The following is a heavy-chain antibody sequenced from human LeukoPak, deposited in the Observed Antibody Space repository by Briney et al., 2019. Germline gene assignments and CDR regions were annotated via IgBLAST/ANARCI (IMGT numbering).Heavy chain of an antibody. D-gene: IGHD5-18*01. Sequence: PGRSLRLSCAASGFTFSSYGMHWVRQAPGKGLGWVAVISYDGSNKYYADSVKGRFTISRDNSKNTLYLQMNSLRAEDTAVYYCAKDLSGAMATDYYYYYGMDVWGKGTTVTVSS. CDR2: ISYDGSNK. CDR3: AKDLSGAMATDYYYYYGMDV. J-gene: IGHJ6*04. V-gene: IGHV3-30*18. CDR1: GFTFSSYG.